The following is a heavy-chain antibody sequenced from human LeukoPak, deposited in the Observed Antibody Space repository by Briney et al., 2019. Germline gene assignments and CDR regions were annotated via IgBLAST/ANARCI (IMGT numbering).Heavy chain of an antibody. CDR3: ATYYYDSSGASLDY. J-gene: IGHJ4*02. Sequence: SETLSLTCTVSGGSISSYYWGWIRQPPGKGLEWIGYIYYSGSTNYNPSLKSRVTISVDTSKNQFSLKLSSVTAADTAVYYCATYYYDSSGASLDYWGQGTLVTVSS. CDR1: GGSISSYY. V-gene: IGHV4-59*01. D-gene: IGHD3-22*01. CDR2: IYYSGST.